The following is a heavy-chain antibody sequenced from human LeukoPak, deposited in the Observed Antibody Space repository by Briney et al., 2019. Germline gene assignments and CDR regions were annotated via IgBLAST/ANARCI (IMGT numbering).Heavy chain of an antibody. Sequence: ASVKVSCKASGYTFASYDINWVRQATGQGLEWMGWMNPNSGNTGYAQKFQGRVTMTRNTSISTAYMELSSLRSEDTAVYYCASSTVNYYYYGMDVWGKGTTVTVSS. CDR3: ASSTVNYYYYGMDV. D-gene: IGHD4-17*01. CDR1: GYTFASYD. J-gene: IGHJ6*04. CDR2: MNPNSGNT. V-gene: IGHV1-8*01.